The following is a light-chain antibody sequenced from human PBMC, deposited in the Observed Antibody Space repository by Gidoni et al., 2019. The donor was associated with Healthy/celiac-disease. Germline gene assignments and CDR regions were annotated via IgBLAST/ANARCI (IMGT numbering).Light chain of an antibody. J-gene: IGLJ3*02. Sequence: QSALTQPASVSGSPGQSITISCTGTSSDVGSYNPVSLYQQHPGKAPKLMIYAVSKRPSGVSNRFSGSKSGNTASLTISGLQAEDEADYYCCSYAGSSTWVFGGGTKLTVL. V-gene: IGLV2-23*02. CDR3: CSYAGSSTWV. CDR2: AVS. CDR1: SSDVGSYNP.